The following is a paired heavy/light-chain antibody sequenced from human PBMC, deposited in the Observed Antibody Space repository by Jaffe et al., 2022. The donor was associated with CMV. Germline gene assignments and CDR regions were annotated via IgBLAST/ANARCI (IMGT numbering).Light chain of an antibody. CDR1: ALPKQY. CDR2: KDI. V-gene: IGLV3-25*03. Sequence: SYELTQPPSVSVSPGQTATITCSGDALPKQYAYWYQQKPGQAPVLLIYKDIERPSGIPGRFSGSSSGTTVTLTISGVQAEDQADYYCQSADNDATSVVFGGGTKLTVL. J-gene: IGLJ2*01. CDR3: QSADNDATSVV.
Heavy chain of an antibody. D-gene: IGHD3-22*01. CDR3: AKDGAFMRNYYDISGRRPTYFDY. CDR1: GFTFSAYT. V-gene: IGHV3-21*06. Sequence: EVQLVESGGGLVKPGGSLRLSCTASGFTFSAYTMHWVRQAPGKGLEWVSSISGRGAYIYYAGSLRGRFTISRDNADNSLFLQMNSLRTEDTAVYYCAKDGAFMRNYYDISGRRPTYFDYWGQGALVTVSS. CDR2: ISGRGAYI. J-gene: IGHJ4*02.